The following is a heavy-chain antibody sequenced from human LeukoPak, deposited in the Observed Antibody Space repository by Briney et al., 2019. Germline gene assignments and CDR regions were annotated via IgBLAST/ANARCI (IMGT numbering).Heavy chain of an antibody. CDR1: GGSIRGYH. CDR2: FYYSGST. CDR3: ARDLVKEKPSGRFYYYGMDV. D-gene: IGHD1-26*01. V-gene: IGHV4-59*01. Sequence: SETLSLACTVFGGSIRGYHWSWIRQPPGKGLERIGHFYYSGSTNFNPSLKSRVTISGDTSKNQFSLKVISVTAADTAVYYCARDLVKEKPSGRFYYYGMDVWGQGTTVTVSS. J-gene: IGHJ6*02.